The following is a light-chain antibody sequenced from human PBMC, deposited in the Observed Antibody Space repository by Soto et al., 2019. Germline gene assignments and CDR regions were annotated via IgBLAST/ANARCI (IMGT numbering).Light chain of an antibody. J-gene: IGLJ3*02. CDR1: SSNIGNNF. CDR3: STWDASLSGRV. Sequence: QSVLTQPPSASVTPGQKVTISCSGASSNIGNNFVSWYQQVPGTAPKLLIYSDDQRPSGVPDRVSGSKSGTSASLAISGLRSEDEADYYCSTWDASLSGRVFGGGTKVTVL. CDR2: SDD. V-gene: IGLV1-47*02.